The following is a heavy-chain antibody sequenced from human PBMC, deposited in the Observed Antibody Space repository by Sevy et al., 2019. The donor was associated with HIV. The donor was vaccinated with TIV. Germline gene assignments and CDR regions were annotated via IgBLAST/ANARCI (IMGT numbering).Heavy chain of an antibody. J-gene: IGHJ4*02. CDR1: GFTLSEVS. CDR2: FDPEDGET. V-gene: IGHV1-24*01. Sequence: ASVKVSCKVSGFTLSEVSMHWVRQAPGKGLEWMGTFDPEDGETIYAQKFQGRVTMTGDTSTDTAYMELSSLRSEDTAVFYCTITKDYYDNSGYPFDYWGQGTLVTVSS. CDR3: TITKDYYDNSGYPFDY. D-gene: IGHD3-22*01.